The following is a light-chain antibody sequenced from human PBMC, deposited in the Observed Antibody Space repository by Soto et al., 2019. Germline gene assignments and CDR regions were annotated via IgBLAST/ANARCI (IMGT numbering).Light chain of an antibody. Sequence: DIVMTQSPDSLAVSLGERATINCKSSQSVLYSSTNKNYLAWYQQKPGQPPKLLIYWASTRESGVPDRFSGSGSGTDFTLTISSLQAEDVAVYYFQQYYSTPAFGPGTKVDIK. CDR1: QSVLYSSTNKNY. J-gene: IGKJ3*01. CDR2: WAS. V-gene: IGKV4-1*01. CDR3: QQYYSTPA.